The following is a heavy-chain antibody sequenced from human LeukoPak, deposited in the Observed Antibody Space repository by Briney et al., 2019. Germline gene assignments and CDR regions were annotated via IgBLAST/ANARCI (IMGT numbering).Heavy chain of an antibody. CDR2: ISSSSSYI. V-gene: IGHV3-21*01. Sequence: GGSLRLSCAASGFTFSSYSMNWVRQAPGKGLEWVSSISSSSSYIYYADSVKGRFTNSRDNAKNSLYLQMNSLRAEDTAVYYCARVSGYCSSTSCPIQYYYGMDVWGQGTTVTVSS. J-gene: IGHJ6*02. CDR3: ARVSGYCSSTSCPIQYYYGMDV. D-gene: IGHD2-2*03. CDR1: GFTFSSYS.